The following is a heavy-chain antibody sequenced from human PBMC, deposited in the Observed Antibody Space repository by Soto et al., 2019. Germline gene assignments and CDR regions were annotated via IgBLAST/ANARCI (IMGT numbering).Heavy chain of an antibody. V-gene: IGHV3-23*01. Sequence: GGSLRLSCAASGFTFSSYAMSWVRQAPGKGLEWVSSISESGDAPYYADSVKGRLTISRDNSKNTLYLQMNSLTAEDTAVYYCIRGGAYVAFDYWGQGILVTVSS. CDR1: GFTFSSYA. CDR2: ISESGDAP. J-gene: IGHJ4*02. CDR3: IRGGAYVAFDY. D-gene: IGHD3-16*01.